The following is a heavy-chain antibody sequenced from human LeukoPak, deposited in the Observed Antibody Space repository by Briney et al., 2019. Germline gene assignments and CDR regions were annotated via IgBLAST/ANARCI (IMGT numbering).Heavy chain of an antibody. J-gene: IGHJ4*02. CDR1: GGTFSSYA. CDR2: IIPIFGTA. Sequence: SVKVSCKASGGTFSSYAISWVRQAPGQGLEWMGGIIPIFGTANYAQKLQGRVTMTTDTSTSTAYMELRSLRSDDTAVYYCARDHEQLVRWIDYWGQGTLVTVSS. CDR3: ARDHEQLVRWIDY. D-gene: IGHD6-13*01. V-gene: IGHV1-69*05.